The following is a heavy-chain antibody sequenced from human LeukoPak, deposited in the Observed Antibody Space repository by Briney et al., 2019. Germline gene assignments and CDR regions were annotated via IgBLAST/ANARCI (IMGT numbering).Heavy chain of an antibody. CDR3: ATMTRVTLSYFDP. D-gene: IGHD5-18*01. J-gene: IGHJ5*02. CDR1: GYTFSNHW. Sequence: GESLKISFKGSGYTFSNHWIVWVRQMPGKGLECIGSVFSDDSDTPYSPSFQGQVTISVDKSISTAYLQWASLKTSDTAMYYCATMTRVTLSYFDPWGQGTLVIVSS. V-gene: IGHV5-51*01. CDR2: VFSDDSDT.